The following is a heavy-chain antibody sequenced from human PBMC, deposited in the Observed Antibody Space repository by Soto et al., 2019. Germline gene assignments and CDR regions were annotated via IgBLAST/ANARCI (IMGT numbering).Heavy chain of an antibody. D-gene: IGHD6-13*01. J-gene: IGHJ4*02. CDR2: ISDSGAGT. CDR1: GFTFSSCV. V-gene: IGHV3-23*01. Sequence: EVHLLESGGGLVQPGESLRLSCGGSGFTFSSCVMTWVRRAPGKGLEWVSCISDSGAGTHYADSVKGRFTISRDNSKNTMYLQMNNLRAEDTGVYYCAKGLSNGRWYAADWGQGTLVTVSS. CDR3: AKGLSNGRWYAAD.